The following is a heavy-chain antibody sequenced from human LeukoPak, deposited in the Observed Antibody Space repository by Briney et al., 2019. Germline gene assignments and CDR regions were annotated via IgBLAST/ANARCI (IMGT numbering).Heavy chain of an antibody. CDR3: AREYSSSPLGFDP. CDR1: GFAFSSYE. CDR2: ISSSGSTI. D-gene: IGHD6-6*01. J-gene: IGHJ5*02. V-gene: IGHV3-48*03. Sequence: GGSLRLSCAASGFAFSSYEMNWVRQAPGKGLEWVSYISSSGSTIYYADSVKGRFTISRDNAKNSLYLQMNSLRAEDTAVYYCAREYSSSPLGFDPWGQGTLVTVSS.